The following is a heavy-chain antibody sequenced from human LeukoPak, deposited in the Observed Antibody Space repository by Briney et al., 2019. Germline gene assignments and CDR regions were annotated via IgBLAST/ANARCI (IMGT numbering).Heavy chain of an antibody. J-gene: IGHJ4*02. D-gene: IGHD6-19*01. Sequence: GESLKISCKTSGYDFSTYWIAWVRQMPGKGLEWMGIVYPGNSDIRYSPSFQGQVVISADNSVTTAYLQWSNLKASDTAIYYCARGRETRTSGWFKHWGQGTLVTVPS. CDR1: GYDFSTYW. CDR3: ARGRETRTSGWFKH. CDR2: VYPGNSDI. V-gene: IGHV5-51*01.